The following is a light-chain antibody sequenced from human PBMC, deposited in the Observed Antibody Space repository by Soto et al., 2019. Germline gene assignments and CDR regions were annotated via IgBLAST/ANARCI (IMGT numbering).Light chain of an antibody. CDR2: EGS. J-gene: IGLJ2*01. Sequence: QSALTQSASVSGSPGQSITISCTGTSSDVGSYNLVSWYQQHPGKAPKLMIYEGSKRPSGVSNRFSGSKSGNTASLTISGLQAQDEADYYCCSYAGSSSFVWIFGGGTKLTVL. CDR3: CSYAGSSSFVWI. CDR1: SSDVGSYNL. V-gene: IGLV2-23*03.